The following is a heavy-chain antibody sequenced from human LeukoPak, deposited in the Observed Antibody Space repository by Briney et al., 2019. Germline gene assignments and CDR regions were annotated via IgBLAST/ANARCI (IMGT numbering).Heavy chain of an antibody. CDR1: GFTFSGYS. V-gene: IGHV3-48*01. Sequence: GGSLRLSCAASGFTFSGYSMNWVRQAPGKGLEWLSYISSGSRTIYYADSVKGRFIVSRDNARNSLFLQMNSLRAEDTAVYYCARESISGHRDFDYWGQGALVTVSS. CDR3: ARESISGHRDFDY. CDR2: ISSGSRTI. J-gene: IGHJ4*02. D-gene: IGHD1-26*01.